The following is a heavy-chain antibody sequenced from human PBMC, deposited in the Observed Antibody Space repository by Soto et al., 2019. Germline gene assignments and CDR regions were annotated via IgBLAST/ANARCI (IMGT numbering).Heavy chain of an antibody. CDR2: VYYGGST. V-gene: IGHV4-39*01. CDR1: GCSISSSSYY. CDR3: AGGDYYHSSGYYFYYYTMDV. D-gene: IGHD3-22*01. Sequence: PSETLSLTCTVSGCSISSSSYYWGWIRQPPGKGLDWIGNVYYGGSTYYNPSLKSRVTISVETSKSQFSLKLSSVTAADTAVYYCAGGDYYHSSGYYFYYYTMDVWGQGTTVTVSS. J-gene: IGHJ6*02.